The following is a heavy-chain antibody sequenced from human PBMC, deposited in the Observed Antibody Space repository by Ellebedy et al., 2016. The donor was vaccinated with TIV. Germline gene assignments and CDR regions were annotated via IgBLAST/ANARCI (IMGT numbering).Heavy chain of an antibody. CDR2: FYYSWST. J-gene: IGHJ4*02. CDR1: GGSISSSTYY. D-gene: IGHD1-26*01. CDR3: ARDEAEVGATFFGY. V-gene: IGHV4-39*02. Sequence: MPSETLSLTCTVSGGSISSSTYYWGWIRQPPGTGLEWIGSFYYSWSTYYNPSLKSRVTISVDTSKNQFSLKLTSVTAADTAVYYCARDEAEVGATFFGYWGQGTLDTVSS.